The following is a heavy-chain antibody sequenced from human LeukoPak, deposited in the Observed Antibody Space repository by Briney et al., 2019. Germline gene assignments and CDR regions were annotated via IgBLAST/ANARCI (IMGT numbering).Heavy chain of an antibody. J-gene: IGHJ5*02. CDR2: IYTSGST. CDR1: GGSISSYY. CDR3: ARDWITMVRGVMGFDP. Sequence: SETLSLTCTVSGGSISSYYWSWIRQPAGKGLEWIGRIYTSGSTNYNPSLKSRVTMSVDTSKNQFSLKLSSVTAADTAVYYCARDWITMVRGVMGFDPWGQGTLVTVSS. V-gene: IGHV4-4*07. D-gene: IGHD3-10*01.